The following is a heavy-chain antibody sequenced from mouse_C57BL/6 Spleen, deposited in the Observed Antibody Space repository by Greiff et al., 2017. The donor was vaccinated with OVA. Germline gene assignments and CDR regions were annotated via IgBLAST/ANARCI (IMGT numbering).Heavy chain of an antibody. D-gene: IGHD2-3*01. CDR1: GYAFTNYL. Sequence: VKLQQSGAELVRPGTSVKVSCKASGYAFTNYLIEWVKQRPGQGLEWIGVINPGSGGTNYNETFKGKATLTADKSSSTAYMQLSSLTSEDSAVYFCARGSYDGYYGDYWGQGTTLTVAS. V-gene: IGHV1-54*01. J-gene: IGHJ2*01. CDR3: ARGSYDGYYGDY. CDR2: INPGSGGT.